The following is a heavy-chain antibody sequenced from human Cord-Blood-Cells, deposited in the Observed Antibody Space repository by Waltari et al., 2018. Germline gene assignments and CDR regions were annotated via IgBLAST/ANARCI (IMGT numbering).Heavy chain of an antibody. Sequence: QVQLVQSGAEVKKPGSSVKVSCKVSGYTLTELSMHWVRQAPGKGLEWMGGFGPEEWRKNHRQKCPGRGTLNEDTTTRHAYMGLGRLGTEGTAVEYCATGRGWGSGYYDAFDIWGQGTMVTGSS. CDR1: GYTLTELS. V-gene: IGHV1-24*01. CDR3: ATGRGWGSGYYDAFDI. J-gene: IGHJ3*02. CDR2: FGPEEWRK. D-gene: IGHD3-3*01.